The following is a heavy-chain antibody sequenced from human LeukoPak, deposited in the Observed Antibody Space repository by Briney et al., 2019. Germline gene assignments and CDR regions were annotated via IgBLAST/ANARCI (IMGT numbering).Heavy chain of an antibody. CDR3: ARLSKGRYFDYIFDN. D-gene: IGHD3-9*01. CDR2: IYYTGST. J-gene: IGHJ4*02. CDR1: GGSVSSTEFY. Sequence: PSETLSLTCTVSGGSVSSTEFYWGWIRQPPGKGPQWIGNIYYTGSTYYNPSLNSRVAMSVDTSQNQFSLKMASVTAADTAVYYCARLSKGRYFDYIFDNWGQGTLVTVSS. V-gene: IGHV4-39*01.